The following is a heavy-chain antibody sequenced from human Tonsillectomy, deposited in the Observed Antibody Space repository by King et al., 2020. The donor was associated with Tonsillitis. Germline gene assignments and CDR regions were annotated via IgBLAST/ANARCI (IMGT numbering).Heavy chain of an antibody. CDR1: GGSISGYY. D-gene: IGHD3-9*01. CDR3: ARDRDYYDLLTGYYWNGMDV. CDR2: IQYSGST. Sequence: QLQESGPGLVKPSETLSLTCTVSGGSISGYYWTWIRQPPGKGLEWIGYIQYSGSTDYNPSLKRRVTISLDMSKNQFSLQLRSVSAADTAVYYCARDRDYYDLLTGYYWNGMDVWGQGTTVTVSS. J-gene: IGHJ6*02. V-gene: IGHV4-59*01.